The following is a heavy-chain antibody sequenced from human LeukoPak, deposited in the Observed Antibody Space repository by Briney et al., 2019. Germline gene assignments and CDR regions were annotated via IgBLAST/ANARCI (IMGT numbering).Heavy chain of an antibody. CDR1: GGSISSGGYS. CDR2: IYHSGST. CDR3: AGMGYYYYSMDV. Sequence: SQTLSLTCAVSGGSISSGGYSWSWIRQPPGKGLEWIGYIYHSGSTYYNPSLKSRVTISVDRSKNQFSLKLSSVTVADTAVYYCAGMGYYYYSMDVWGQGTTVTVSS. J-gene: IGHJ6*02. D-gene: IGHD2-8*01. V-gene: IGHV4-30-2*01.